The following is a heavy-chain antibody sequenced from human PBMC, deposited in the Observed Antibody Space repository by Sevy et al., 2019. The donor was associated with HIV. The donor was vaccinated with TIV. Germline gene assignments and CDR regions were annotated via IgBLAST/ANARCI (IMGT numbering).Heavy chain of an antibody. CDR1: GFTVNTYA. Sequence: GGSLRLSCAVSGFTVNTYAMSWVRQAPGKGLEWVAVINNSGGSTDYADSVRGRFSISRDNPNVYLEMNSLRVEDTAVYYCVKELVGYISSWYYFDYWGQGTLVTVSS. D-gene: IGHD6-13*01. CDR3: VKELVGYISSWYYFDY. CDR2: INNSGGST. V-gene: IGHV3-23*01. J-gene: IGHJ4*02.